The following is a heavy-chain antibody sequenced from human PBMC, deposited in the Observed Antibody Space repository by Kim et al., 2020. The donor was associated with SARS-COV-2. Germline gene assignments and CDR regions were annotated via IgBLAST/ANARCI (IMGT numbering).Heavy chain of an antibody. Sequence: TYYNPSRRSRVTISMQTAKNQCALNLKSLSAADTALYYCARRRVDHDYFDYWGQGTLVTVSS. D-gene: IGHD3-3*01. CDR2: T. CDR3: ARRRVDHDYFDY. J-gene: IGHJ4*02. V-gene: IGHV4-39*06.